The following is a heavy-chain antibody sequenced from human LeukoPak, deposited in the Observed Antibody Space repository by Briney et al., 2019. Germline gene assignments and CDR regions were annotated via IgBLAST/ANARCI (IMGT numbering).Heavy chain of an antibody. CDR2: ISGTGSRT. Sequence: GGSLRLSCAASGFTFSQYWMSWVRQAPGKGLEWVSAISGTGSRTYYADSVKGRFTISRDNSKNTLYLQMKSLRVEHTARYYCAKGLTGYSNYGMDVWGQGTTVTVSS. CDR1: GFTFSQYW. V-gene: IGHV3-23*01. J-gene: IGHJ6*02. CDR3: AKGLTGYSNYGMDV. D-gene: IGHD3-9*01.